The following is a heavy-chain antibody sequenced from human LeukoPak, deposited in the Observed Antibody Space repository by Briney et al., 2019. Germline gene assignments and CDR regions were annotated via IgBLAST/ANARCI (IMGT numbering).Heavy chain of an antibody. V-gene: IGHV1-18*01. D-gene: IGHD6-19*01. J-gene: IGHJ4*02. CDR3: ARDYRGIAVADYYFDY. CDR1: GYTFNSYG. CDR2: ISAYNGNT. Sequence: ASVKVSCKASGYTFNSYGISWMRQAPGQGLEWMGWISAYNGNTKYAQKFQGRVTMTTDTSTSTAYMELKSLRSDDTAVYYCARDYRGIAVADYYFDYWGQGTLVTASS.